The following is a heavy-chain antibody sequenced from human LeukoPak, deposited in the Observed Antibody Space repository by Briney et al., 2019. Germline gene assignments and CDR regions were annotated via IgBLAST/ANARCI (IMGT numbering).Heavy chain of an antibody. CDR2: ISSNGDNT. Sequence: PGGSLRLSCSVSGFTFSTCVMHWVRQAPGKGLEYVSAISSNGDNTYYADSVKGRFTISRDNSKNTLHLQMSSLRADDTAVYYCVRGTGYWGQGTLVTVSS. V-gene: IGHV3-64D*06. J-gene: IGHJ4*02. CDR1: GFTFSTCV. CDR3: VRGTGY.